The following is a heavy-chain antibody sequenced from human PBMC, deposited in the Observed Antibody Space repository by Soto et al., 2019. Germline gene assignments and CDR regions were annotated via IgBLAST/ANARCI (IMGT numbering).Heavy chain of an antibody. CDR2: IYYGGST. V-gene: IGHV4-59*08. D-gene: IGHD6-6*01. J-gene: IGHJ4*02. CDR1: GASISSYY. CDR3: ARSSITPRLFMYPFDY. Sequence: SETLSLTCTVSGASISSYYWSWIRQPPGKGLEWIGYIYYGGSTNHYPSFKSRVTISVDTSKNQFSLKLSSVTAADTAVYYCARSSITPRLFMYPFDYWGQGTLVTVSS.